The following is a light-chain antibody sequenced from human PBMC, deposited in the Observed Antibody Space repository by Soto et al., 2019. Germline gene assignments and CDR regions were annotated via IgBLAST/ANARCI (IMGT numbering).Light chain of an antibody. CDR3: QQRSNWPPIT. Sequence: EILMTQSPATLSVSPGETVTFSCRASRSVSNRLAWYQHKPGQAPRLLISGASNRATGIPARFSGSGSGTDFTLTISSLEPEDFAVYYCQQRSNWPPITFGQGTRLEIK. CDR2: GAS. CDR1: RSVSNR. V-gene: IGKV3-11*01. J-gene: IGKJ5*01.